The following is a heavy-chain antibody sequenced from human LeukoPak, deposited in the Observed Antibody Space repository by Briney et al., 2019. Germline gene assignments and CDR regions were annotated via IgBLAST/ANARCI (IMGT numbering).Heavy chain of an antibody. J-gene: IGHJ4*02. V-gene: IGHV3-23*01. CDR3: ARGSSYGRLFDY. D-gene: IGHD5-18*01. CDR1: GFTFSSYA. CDR2: ISSSGGST. Sequence: GGSLRLSCAASGFTFSSYAMSWVRKAPGKGLEWVSAISSSGGSTYYADSVKGRFTISRDNSKNTLYLQMNSLRAEDTAVYYCARGSSYGRLFDYWGQGTLVTVSS.